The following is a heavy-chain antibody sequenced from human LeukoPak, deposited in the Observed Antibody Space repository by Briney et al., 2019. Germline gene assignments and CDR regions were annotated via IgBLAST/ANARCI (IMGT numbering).Heavy chain of an antibody. J-gene: IGHJ3*02. CDR3: AREYNSGPKQTDAFDI. CDR2: ISGDEIWT. D-gene: IGHD3-22*01. Sequence: GGSLRLSCAASGFTLSNHWMHWFRQAPGKGLVWVSRISGDEIWTSYADSVKGRFIISRDNAKDTLYLQMNSLRTEDTAVYYCAREYNSGPKQTDAFDIWGQGTMVTVSS. V-gene: IGHV3-74*01. CDR1: GFTLSNHW.